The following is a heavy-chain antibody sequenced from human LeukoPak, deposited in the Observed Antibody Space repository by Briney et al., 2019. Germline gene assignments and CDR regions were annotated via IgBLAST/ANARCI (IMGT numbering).Heavy chain of an antibody. CDR2: IYNSGYA. Sequence: PSETLSLTCTVSGGSISSSAYYWGWIRQPPGKGLGWIGNIYNSGYANYSPSLKSRVTISVDTSKNQFSLKLSSVTAADTAVYYCARQAVGGRVGTTIDHWGQGTLVTVS. CDR3: ARQAVGGRVGTTIDH. J-gene: IGHJ4*02. D-gene: IGHD1-26*01. V-gene: IGHV4-39*01. CDR1: GGSISSSAYY.